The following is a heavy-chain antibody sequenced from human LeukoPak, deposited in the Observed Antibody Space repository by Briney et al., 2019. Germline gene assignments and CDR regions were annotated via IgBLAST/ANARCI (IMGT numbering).Heavy chain of an antibody. CDR2: ISSSSSYI. J-gene: IGHJ6*03. CDR3: TRDGDTGMVGGYYYYMDV. CDR1: GFTFSDYS. V-gene: IGHV3-21*01. Sequence: GGSLRLSCAASGFTFSDYSMNWVRQAPGKGLEWVSSISSSSSYIYCADSVKGRFTISRDNAKNSLYLHMNSLRAEDTAVYYCTRDGDTGMVGGYYYYMDVWGKGTTVTVSS. D-gene: IGHD5-18*01.